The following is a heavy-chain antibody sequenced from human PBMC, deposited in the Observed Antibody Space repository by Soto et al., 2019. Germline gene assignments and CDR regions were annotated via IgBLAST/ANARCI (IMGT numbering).Heavy chain of an antibody. J-gene: IGHJ5*02. D-gene: IGHD3-22*01. V-gene: IGHV3-30*18. CDR1: GFTFSSYG. CDR3: AKDFTYYYDSSGSITPNWFDP. Sequence: GGSLRLSCAASGFTFSSYGMHWVRQAPGKGLEWVAVISYDGSNKYYADSVKGRFTISRDNSKNTLYLQMNSLRAEDTAVYYCAKDFTYYYDSSGSITPNWFDPWGQGTLVTVSS. CDR2: ISYDGSNK.